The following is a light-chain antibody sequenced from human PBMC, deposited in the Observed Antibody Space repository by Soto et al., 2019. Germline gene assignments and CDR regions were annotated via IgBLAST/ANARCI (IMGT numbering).Light chain of an antibody. CDR2: GAS. Sequence: EIVMTQSPATLSVSPGDRATLSCRASQSVSSNLAWYQQKPGQAPRLLIYGASTRATGIPARFSGSGSGTEFTLTISSLQSEDFAVYSCQQYNNWPPLETFGPGTKVDIK. CDR1: QSVSSN. V-gene: IGKV3-15*01. CDR3: QQYNNWPPLET. J-gene: IGKJ3*01.